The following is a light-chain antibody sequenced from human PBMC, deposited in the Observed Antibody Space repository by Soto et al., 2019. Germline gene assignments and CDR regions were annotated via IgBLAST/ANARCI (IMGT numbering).Light chain of an antibody. CDR1: QSVSSSY. CDR2: GAS. J-gene: IGKJ5*01. Sequence: EIVLTQSPGTLSLSPGERATLSCRASQSVSSSYLAWYQQKPGQAPRLLIYGASGRATGIPDRFSGSGSGTDFTLTLSRLEPEDFAVYYCQQYGSSPPVTFGQSTRLEIK. V-gene: IGKV3-20*01. CDR3: QQYGSSPPVT.